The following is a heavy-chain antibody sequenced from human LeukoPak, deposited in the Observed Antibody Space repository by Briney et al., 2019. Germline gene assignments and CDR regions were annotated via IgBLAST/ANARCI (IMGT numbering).Heavy chain of an antibody. V-gene: IGHV3-74*01. D-gene: IGHD3-22*01. Sequence: GGSLRLSCAASGFAFRRYWMHWVRQAPGKGLVWVSHISSAGSTTNYAGSVKGRFTISRDNAKNTLYLQMNSLRVEDTAVYYCASTYDYDTSGYYPFDYWGQGTLVTVSA. CDR3: ASTYDYDTSGYYPFDY. J-gene: IGHJ4*02. CDR1: GFAFRRYW. CDR2: ISSAGSTT.